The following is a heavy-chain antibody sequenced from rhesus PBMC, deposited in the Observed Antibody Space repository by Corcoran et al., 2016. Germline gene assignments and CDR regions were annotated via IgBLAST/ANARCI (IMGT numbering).Heavy chain of an antibody. CDR2: ISGSGGST. V-gene: IGHV4-173*01. CDR3: AREYSWNGAGYFDY. CDR1: GGSISCNY. Sequence: QLQLQESGPGLVKPSETLSLTCAVSGGSISCNYWSWIRLPPGKGLVWIGRISGSGGSTDYNPSLKSRVTISTDTSKNQFSLKLSSVTAADTAVYYCAREYSWNGAGYFDYWGQGVLVTVSS. J-gene: IGHJ4*01. D-gene: IGHD1-1-1*01.